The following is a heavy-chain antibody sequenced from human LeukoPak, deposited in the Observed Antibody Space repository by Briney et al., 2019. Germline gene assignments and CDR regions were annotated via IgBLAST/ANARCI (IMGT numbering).Heavy chain of an antibody. CDR3: AREDVGYYYYGMDV. D-gene: IGHD3-10*01. V-gene: IGHV3-74*01. CDR2: INSDGSST. J-gene: IGHJ6*04. CDR1: GFTFSSYA. Sequence: GGSLRLSCAASGFTFSSYAMSWVRQAPGKGLVWVSRINSDGSSTSYADSVKGRFTISRDNAKNTLYLQMNSLRAEDTAVYYCAREDVGYYYYGMDVWGKGTTVTVSS.